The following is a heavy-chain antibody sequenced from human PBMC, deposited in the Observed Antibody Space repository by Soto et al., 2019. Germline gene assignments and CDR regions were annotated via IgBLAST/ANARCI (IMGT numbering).Heavy chain of an antibody. D-gene: IGHD5-12*01. Sequence: SETLSLTCAVSGGSISSSNWWSWIRQHPGKGLEWIGSIYYSGSTYYNPSLKSRVTISVDTSKHQFSLKLSSVTAAETAVNYCESEEEEWLPRRGDYFYYGMDVWGQGTTVTVSS. CDR3: ESEEEEWLPRRGDYFYYGMDV. CDR1: GGSISSSNW. V-gene: IGHV4-31*11. CDR2: IYYSGST. J-gene: IGHJ6*02.